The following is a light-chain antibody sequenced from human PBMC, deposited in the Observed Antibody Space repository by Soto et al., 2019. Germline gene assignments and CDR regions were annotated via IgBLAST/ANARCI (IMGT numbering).Light chain of an antibody. Sequence: EIELTKSPGALSLSPEERVTLPCRAIQSVSSSYLAWYQQKPGQAPRLLIYGASTRATDMPGRFRGSGSGTDFTLTISRLEPKDFAMHFCQQSASSLTWTFDQGAKVDI. CDR3: QQSASSLTWT. V-gene: IGKV3-20*01. CDR1: QSVSSSY. J-gene: IGKJ1*01. CDR2: GAS.